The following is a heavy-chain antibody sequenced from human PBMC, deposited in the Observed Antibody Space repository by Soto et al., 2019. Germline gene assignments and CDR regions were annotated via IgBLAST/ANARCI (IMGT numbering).Heavy chain of an antibody. CDR1: GFTFSSYA. Sequence: GGSLRLSCAASGFTFSSYAMSWVRQAPGKGLEWVSAISGSGGSTYYADSVKGRFTISRDNSKNTLYLQMNSLRAEDTAVYYCAKPQKSSDYYDFWSGYDAWFDPWGQGTLVTVSS. D-gene: IGHD3-3*01. CDR3: AKPQKSSDYYDFWSGYDAWFDP. J-gene: IGHJ5*02. CDR2: ISGSGGST. V-gene: IGHV3-23*01.